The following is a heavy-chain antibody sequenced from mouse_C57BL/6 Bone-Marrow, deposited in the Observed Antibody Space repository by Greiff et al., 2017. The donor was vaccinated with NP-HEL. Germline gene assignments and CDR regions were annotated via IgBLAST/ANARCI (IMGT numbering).Heavy chain of an antibody. CDR1: GYTFTSYW. J-gene: IGHJ3*01. V-gene: IGHV1-69*01. D-gene: IGHD3-2*01. Sequence: QVHVKQPGAELVMPGASVKLSCKASGYTFTSYWMHWVKQRPGQGLEWIGEIDPSDSYTNYNQKFKGKSTLTVDKSSSTAYMQLSSLTSEDSAVYYCARRQLDWFAYWGQGTLVTVSA. CDR3: ARRQLDWFAY. CDR2: IDPSDSYT.